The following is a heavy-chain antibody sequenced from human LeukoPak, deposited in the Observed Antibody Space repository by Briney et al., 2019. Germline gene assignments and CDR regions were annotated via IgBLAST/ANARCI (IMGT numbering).Heavy chain of an antibody. CDR1: GFTFSSYG. Sequence: PGGSLRLSCAASGFTFSSYGMSWVRQAPGKGLEWVSAISGSGGSTYYADSVKGRFTISRDNAKNSLYLQMNSLRAEDTAVYYCARIGGLGEFDYWGQGTLVTVSS. CDR3: ARIGGLGEFDY. D-gene: IGHD3-10*01. CDR2: ISGSGGST. V-gene: IGHV3-23*01. J-gene: IGHJ4*02.